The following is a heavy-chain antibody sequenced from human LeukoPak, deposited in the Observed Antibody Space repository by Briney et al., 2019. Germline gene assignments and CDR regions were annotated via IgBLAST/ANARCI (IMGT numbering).Heavy chain of an antibody. V-gene: IGHV3-23*01. CDR3: ARINFYDFWTADY. CDR2: ISGSGGST. J-gene: IGHJ4*02. Sequence: GGSLRLSCAASGFTFSSYAMSWVRQAPGKGLEWVSAISGSGGSTYYADSVKGRFTISRDNAKNSLYVQINNLRAEDTAVYYCARINFYDFWTADYWGQGTLVTVSS. CDR1: GFTFSSYA. D-gene: IGHD3-3*01.